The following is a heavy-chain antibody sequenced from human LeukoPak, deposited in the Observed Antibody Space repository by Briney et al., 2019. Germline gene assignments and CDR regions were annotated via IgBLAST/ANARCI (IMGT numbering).Heavy chain of an antibody. J-gene: IGHJ6*02. CDR3: AKDSPVYYGSSYYYYGMDV. CDR1: GFTFSSYA. CDR2: ISGSGGST. V-gene: IGHV3-23*01. Sequence: PGGSLRLSCAASGFTFSSYAMSWVRQAPGKGLEWVSAISGSGGSTYYADSVKGRFTISRGNSKNTLYLQMNSLRAEDTAVYYCAKDSPVYYGSSYYYYGMDVWGQGTTVTVSS. D-gene: IGHD3-10*01.